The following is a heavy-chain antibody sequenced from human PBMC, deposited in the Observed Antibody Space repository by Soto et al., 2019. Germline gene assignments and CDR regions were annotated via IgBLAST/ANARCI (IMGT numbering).Heavy chain of an antibody. Sequence: LRLSCAASGFTFSSYGMHWVRQAPGKGLVWVAVISYDGSNKYYADSVKGRFTISRDNSKNTLYLQMNSLRAEDTAVYYCAKDLSNCSGGSCYSIAFDYWGQGTLVTVPQ. CDR3: AKDLSNCSGGSCYSIAFDY. V-gene: IGHV3-30*18. D-gene: IGHD2-15*01. CDR2: ISYDGSNK. J-gene: IGHJ4*02. CDR1: GFTFSSYG.